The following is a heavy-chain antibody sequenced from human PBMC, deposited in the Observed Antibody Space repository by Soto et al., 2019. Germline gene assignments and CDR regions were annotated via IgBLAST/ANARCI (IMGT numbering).Heavy chain of an antibody. J-gene: IGHJ1*01. Sequence: QVQLVQSGAEVKKPGSSVKVSCKASGGTFSSYAISWVRQAPGQGLEWMGGIIPIFGTANYAQKFQGRVTITADESTNTDYKELSSLRSEDTAVYYCARDCGDCRRKYFQHWGQGTLVTVSS. CDR2: IIPIFGTA. V-gene: IGHV1-69*01. CDR3: ARDCGDCRRKYFQH. CDR1: GGTFSSYA. D-gene: IGHD2-21*02.